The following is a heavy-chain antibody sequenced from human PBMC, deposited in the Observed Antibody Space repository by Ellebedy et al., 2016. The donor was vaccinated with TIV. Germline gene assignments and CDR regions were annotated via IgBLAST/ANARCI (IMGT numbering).Heavy chain of an antibody. D-gene: IGHD1-26*01. CDR1: GFTFDDYA. Sequence: GGSLRLSCAASGFTFDDYAMHWVRQAPGKGLEWVSLISGDGGSTYYADSVKGRFTISRDNSKNSLYLQMNSLRTEDTALYYCAKRKRPSGSYYPLDYWGQGTLVTVSS. V-gene: IGHV3-43*02. J-gene: IGHJ4*02. CDR3: AKRKRPSGSYYPLDY. CDR2: ISGDGGST.